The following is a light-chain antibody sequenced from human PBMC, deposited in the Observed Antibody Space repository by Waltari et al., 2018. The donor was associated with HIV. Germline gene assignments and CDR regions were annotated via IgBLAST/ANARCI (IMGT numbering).Light chain of an antibody. CDR2: EVN. V-gene: IGLV2-14*01. Sequence: QSALTQPASVSGSPGQSTTISCTGTSRDVGAYNYVSWYQLSPGKAPKVIMFEVNNRPSGVSDRFSGSKSGNTASLTISGLQVEDEAVYFCSSFGRGNTVLFGGGTKVTVL. CDR1: SRDVGAYNY. J-gene: IGLJ2*01. CDR3: SSFGRGNTVL.